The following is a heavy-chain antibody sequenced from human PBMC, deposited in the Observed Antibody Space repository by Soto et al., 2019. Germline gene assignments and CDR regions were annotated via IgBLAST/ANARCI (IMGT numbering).Heavy chain of an antibody. J-gene: IGHJ6*02. V-gene: IGHV4-34*01. Sequence: PPATTSATCTGEGGSFIEYYGGRIRQKQGKGLGWIGEINHSVSTNYNPSLKSRVTISVDTSKNQFSLKLSSVTAADTAVYYCARGSANGVLRLLEWALTGYYYGMDVWGQGTTVTVSS. CDR3: ARGSANGVLRLLEWALTGYYYGMDV. D-gene: IGHD3-3*01. CDR1: GGSFIEYY. CDR2: INHSVST.